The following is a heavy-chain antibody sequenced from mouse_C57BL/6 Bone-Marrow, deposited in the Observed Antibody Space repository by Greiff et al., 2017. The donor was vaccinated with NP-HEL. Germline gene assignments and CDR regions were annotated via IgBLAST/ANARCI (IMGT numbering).Heavy chain of an antibody. V-gene: IGHV14-4*01. CDR2: IDPENGDT. CDR1: GFNIKDVY. D-gene: IGHD1-2*01. CDR3: TTWRLLRHQDFDY. Sequence: EVQLQQSGAELVRPGASVKLSCTASGFNIKDVYMHWVKQRPEQGLEWIGWIDPENGDTEYASKFQGKATITADTSSNTAYLQLSSLTSEDTAVYYCTTWRLLRHQDFDYWGQGTTLTVSS. J-gene: IGHJ2*01.